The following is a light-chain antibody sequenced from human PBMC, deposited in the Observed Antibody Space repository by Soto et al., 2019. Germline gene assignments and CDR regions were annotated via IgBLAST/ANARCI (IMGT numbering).Light chain of an antibody. V-gene: IGKV1-33*01. J-gene: IGKJ4*01. CDR1: QDIKNY. CDR2: DAS. Sequence: DIQMTQSPSSLPASVGGRVTITCQASQDIKNYLNWYQQKSGKATKLLIYDASDLETGVPSRFSGSGSGTDFTFTINSLQPEDIATYYCQQYDNLPLTFGGGTKVDIK. CDR3: QQYDNLPLT.